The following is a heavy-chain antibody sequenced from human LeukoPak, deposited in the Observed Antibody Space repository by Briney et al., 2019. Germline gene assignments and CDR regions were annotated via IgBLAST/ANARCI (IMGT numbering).Heavy chain of an antibody. CDR1: GYSTSSGYY. D-gene: IGHD2-2*01. J-gene: IGHJ5*02. Sequence: SETLSLTCAVSGYSTSSGYYWGWIRQPPGKGLEWIGSIYHSGSTYYNPSLKSRVTISVDTSKNQFSLKLSSVTAADTAVYYCARVPEPMYNWFDPWGQGTLVTVSS. V-gene: IGHV4-38-2*01. CDR2: IYHSGST. CDR3: ARVPEPMYNWFDP.